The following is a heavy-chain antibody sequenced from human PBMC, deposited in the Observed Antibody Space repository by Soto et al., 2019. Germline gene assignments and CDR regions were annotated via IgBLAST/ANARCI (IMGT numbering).Heavy chain of an antibody. CDR1: GFTFSTYA. CDR3: ARDGRAMNDY. J-gene: IGHJ4*02. CDR2: ISSNGGTT. V-gene: IGHV3-64*01. D-gene: IGHD5-18*01. Sequence: EVQLVESGGGLVQPGGSLRLSCAASGFTFSTYAMQWVRQAPGKGLEFVSSISSNGGTTNYAYSVKGRFTISRDNSRDTLYVQMGSLRREDMAVYYCARDGRAMNDYWGQGTLVTVSS.